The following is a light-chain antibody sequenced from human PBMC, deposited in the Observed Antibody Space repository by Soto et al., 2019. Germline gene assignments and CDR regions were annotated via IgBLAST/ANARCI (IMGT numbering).Light chain of an antibody. CDR3: QQHT. CDR1: QSIGKH. CDR2: DAS. J-gene: IGKJ2*01. V-gene: IGKV1-9*01. Sequence: DIQMTQSPSFLSASVGDRVTITCRASQSIGKHLNWYQQKPGKAPRLLIYDASTLESGVPSRFSGSASGTEFTLTISSLQPDDFATYYCQQHTFGQGTKVDIK.